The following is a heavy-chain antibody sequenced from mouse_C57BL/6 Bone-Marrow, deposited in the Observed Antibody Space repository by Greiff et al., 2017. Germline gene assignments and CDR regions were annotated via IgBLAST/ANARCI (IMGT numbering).Heavy chain of an antibody. CDR1: GYTFTSYG. Sequence: VKLQESGAELARPGASVKLSCKASGYTFTSYGISWVKQRTGQGLEWIGEIYPRSGNTYYNEKFKGKATLTADKSSSTAYMELRSLTSEDSAVYFCARPYGSNYAMDYWGQGTSVTVSS. J-gene: IGHJ4*01. V-gene: IGHV1-81*01. D-gene: IGHD1-1*01. CDR3: ARPYGSNYAMDY. CDR2: IYPRSGNT.